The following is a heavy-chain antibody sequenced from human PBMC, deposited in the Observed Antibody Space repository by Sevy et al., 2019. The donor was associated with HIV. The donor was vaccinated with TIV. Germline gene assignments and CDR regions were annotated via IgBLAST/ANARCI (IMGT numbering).Heavy chain of an antibody. CDR2: IYARGNS. D-gene: IGHD6-13*01. J-gene: IGHJ5*02. CDR1: GDSISSYF. Sequence: SETLSLTCSVSGDSISSYFGHWVRQPAGKGLEWIGRIYARGNSNYNPSLKSRVTMSVDTSKNLLSLRLTSVTAADTAVYYCARGHRPGGLAAHTWFNPWGQGTLVTVSS. CDR3: ARGHRPGGLAAHTWFNP. V-gene: IGHV4-4*07.